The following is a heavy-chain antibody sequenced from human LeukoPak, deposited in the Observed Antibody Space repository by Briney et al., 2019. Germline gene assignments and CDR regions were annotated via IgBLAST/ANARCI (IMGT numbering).Heavy chain of an antibody. D-gene: IGHD1-26*01. Sequence: GGSLRLSCAASGFTVSSNYMSWVRQAPGKGLEWVSVIYSGGSTYYADSVKGRFTISRDNSKNTLYLQMNSLRADDTAIYYCAKVGGQSIVGASIDYWGQGTLVTVSS. J-gene: IGHJ4*02. CDR3: AKVGGQSIVGASIDY. V-gene: IGHV3-66*01. CDR1: GFTVSSNY. CDR2: IYSGGST.